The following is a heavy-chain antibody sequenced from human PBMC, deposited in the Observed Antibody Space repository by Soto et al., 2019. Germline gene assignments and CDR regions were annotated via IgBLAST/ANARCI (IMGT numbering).Heavy chain of an antibody. V-gene: IGHV1-2*02. Sequence: ASAKVSCKASGYTFTGYYMHWVRQAPGQGLEWMGWINPNSGGTNYAQKFQGRVTMTRDTSISTAYMELSRLRSDDTAVYYCARVPPDYYYYGMDVWGQGTTVTVSS. J-gene: IGHJ6*02. CDR1: GYTFTGYY. CDR2: INPNSGGT. CDR3: ARVPPDYYYYGMDV.